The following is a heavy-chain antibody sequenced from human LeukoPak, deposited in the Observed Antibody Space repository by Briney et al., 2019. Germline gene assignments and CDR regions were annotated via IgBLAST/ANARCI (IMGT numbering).Heavy chain of an antibody. D-gene: IGHD3-10*01. CDR2: ISYDGSNK. CDR1: AFIFSGHW. CDR3: ARAGD. Sequence: PGGSLRLSCEGSAFIFSGHWMNWVRQTPGKGLEWVAVISYDGSNKYYADSAKGRFTISRDNSKNTLYLQMNSLRAEDTAVYYCARAGDWGQGTLVTVSS. V-gene: IGHV3-30-3*01. J-gene: IGHJ4*02.